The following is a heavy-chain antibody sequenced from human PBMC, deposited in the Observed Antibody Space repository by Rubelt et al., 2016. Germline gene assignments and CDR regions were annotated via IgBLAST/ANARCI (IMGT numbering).Heavy chain of an antibody. V-gene: IGHV1-18*01. J-gene: IGHJ4*02. CDR3: AMLVGSGWYYFDF. CDR1: GYTFTSYG. D-gene: IGHD6-19*01. CDR2: NSAYNGNT. Sequence: QIQLVQSGAEVKKPGASVKVSCKASGYTFTSYGISWVRQAPGQGLEWMGWNSAYNGNTNYAQMLPGLVTMTTDTSTRTAYMELRSLRSDSAAVYCCAMLVGSGWYYFDFWGQGTLVTVSS.